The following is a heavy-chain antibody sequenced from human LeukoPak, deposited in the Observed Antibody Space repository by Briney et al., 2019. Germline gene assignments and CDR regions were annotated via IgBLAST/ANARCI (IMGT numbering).Heavy chain of an antibody. J-gene: IGHJ4*02. D-gene: IGHD3-10*01. Sequence: ASVKVSCKALGYSFISFGINWVRQAPGQGLEWMGWISAYNGNTNYAQKLQGRVTMTTDTSTSTAYMELRSLRSDDTAVYYCARLSWAYYFDYWGQGTLVTVSS. CDR3: ARLSWAYYFDY. V-gene: IGHV1-18*01. CDR2: ISAYNGNT. CDR1: GYSFISFG.